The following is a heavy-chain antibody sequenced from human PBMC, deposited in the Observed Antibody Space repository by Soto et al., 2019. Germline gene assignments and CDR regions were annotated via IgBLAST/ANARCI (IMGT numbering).Heavy chain of an antibody. CDR2: ISGSGGST. J-gene: IGHJ4*02. Sequence: EVQLLESGGGLVQPGGSLRLSCAAYGFTFSSYAMSWVRQAPGKGLEWVSAISGSGGSTYYADSVKGRFTISRDNSKNTLYLQMNSLRAEDTAVYYCAKDRRWELKSFDYWGQGTLVTVSS. CDR1: GFTFSSYA. D-gene: IGHD1-26*01. V-gene: IGHV3-23*01. CDR3: AKDRRWELKSFDY.